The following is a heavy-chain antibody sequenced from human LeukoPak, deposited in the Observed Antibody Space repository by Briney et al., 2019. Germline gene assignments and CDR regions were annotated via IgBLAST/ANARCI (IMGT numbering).Heavy chain of an antibody. V-gene: IGHV3-53*01. CDR1: AVTGSNND. D-gene: IGHD4-17*01. CDR2: IHSSGAT. Sequence: GGYLRLSCTASAVTGSNNDVSWVRQAPWMGLEWVSAIHSSGATCYADSVKGRFTISRDTSKNTLYLQISSLRVEDTAVYCTVFGDSNHWGQGTLVTVSS. J-gene: IGHJ5*02. CDR3: VFGDSNH.